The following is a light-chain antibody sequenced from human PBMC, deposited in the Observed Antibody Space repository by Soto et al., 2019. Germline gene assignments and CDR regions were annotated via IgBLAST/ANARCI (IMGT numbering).Light chain of an antibody. J-gene: IGKJ5*01. CDR3: QQYYNXPRT. Sequence: EILMTQSPATLSVSPGERSTLSFRARENIYTNLASYQQKQGQAPRLLFSGASTRATGLPARFSGTGSGTEFTLTINSLQAEDSAVYYFQQYYNXPRTFGKGTRLXI. CDR2: GAS. CDR1: ENIYTN. V-gene: IGKV3-15*01.